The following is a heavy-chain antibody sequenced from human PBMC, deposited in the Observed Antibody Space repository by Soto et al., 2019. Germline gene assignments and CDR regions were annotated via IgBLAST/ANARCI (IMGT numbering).Heavy chain of an antibody. CDR2: INPNSGGT. CDR1: GYTFTGYY. V-gene: IGHV1-2*04. D-gene: IGHD1-26*01. Sequence: ASVKVSCKASGYTFTGYYMHWVRQAPGQGLEWMGWINPNSGGTKYAQKFQGWVTMTRDTSISTAYMELSRLRSDDTAVYYCARAPPSYYPNYYYYCMDVWGQGTTVTVSS. CDR3: ARAPPSYYPNYYYYCMDV. J-gene: IGHJ6*02.